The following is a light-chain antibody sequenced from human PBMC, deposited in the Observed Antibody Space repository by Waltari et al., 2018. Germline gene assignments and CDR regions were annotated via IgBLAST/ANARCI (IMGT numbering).Light chain of an antibody. CDR3: QSYDSSNLWV. CDR2: EDN. V-gene: IGLV6-57*03. CDR1: SGSIASNY. J-gene: IGLJ3*02. Sequence: NFMLTQPHSVSESPGKTITISCTRSSGSIASNYVQWYRQRPGSAPTTVSYEDNQRPSGVPDRFSGSIDSSSNSASLTISGLKTEDEADYYCQSYDSSNLWVFGGATKLTVL.